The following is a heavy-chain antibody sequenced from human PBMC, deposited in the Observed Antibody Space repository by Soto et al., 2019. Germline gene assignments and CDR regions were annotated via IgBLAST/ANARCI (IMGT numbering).Heavy chain of an antibody. CDR2: IYYSGST. Sequence: SETLSLTCTVSGGSISSGGYYWSWIRQHPGKGLEWIGYIYYSGSTYYNPSLKSRVTISVDTSKNQFSLKLCSVTAADTAVYYCARAHMVERISAYDYWGQGTLVTVSS. CDR3: ARAHMVERISAYDY. V-gene: IGHV4-31*03. J-gene: IGHJ4*02. CDR1: GGSISSGGYY. D-gene: IGHD3-10*01.